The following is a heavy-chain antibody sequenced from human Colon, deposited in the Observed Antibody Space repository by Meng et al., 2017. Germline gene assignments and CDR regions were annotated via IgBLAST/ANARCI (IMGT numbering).Heavy chain of an antibody. V-gene: IGHV1-2*06. Sequence: ASVTVSCKASGYSFIDYYIHWVRQAPGQGLEWMGRINPNSGATNYAQKFQGRVSLTSDTSIRTVYMELSSLRSDDTAVYYCARSGESGSGNYLVSWGQGTLVTVSS. CDR2: INPNSGAT. CDR3: ARSGESGSGNYLVS. J-gene: IGHJ5*02. CDR1: GYSFIDYY. D-gene: IGHD3-10*01.